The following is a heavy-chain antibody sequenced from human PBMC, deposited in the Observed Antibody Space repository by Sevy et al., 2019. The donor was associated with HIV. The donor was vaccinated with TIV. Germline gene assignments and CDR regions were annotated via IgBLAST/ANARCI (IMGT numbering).Heavy chain of an antibody. CDR2: FHEDGES. V-gene: IGHV1-24*01. CDR1: GYTLSKLS. D-gene: IGHD2-2*01. CDR3: ATDIVVGRDY. Sequence: ASVKVTSKVSGYTLSKLSMHWVRQAPGKGLEWMGGFHEDGESMYAQKFQGRVTMTEDTSTDTAYMELSSLRSEDTAVYYCATDIVVGRDYWGQGTLVTVSS. J-gene: IGHJ4*02.